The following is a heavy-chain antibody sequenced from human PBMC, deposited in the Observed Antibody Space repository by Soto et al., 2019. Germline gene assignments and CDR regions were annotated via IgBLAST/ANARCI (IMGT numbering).Heavy chain of an antibody. D-gene: IGHD2-15*01. Sequence: GESLKISCAASGFTFSGSAMHWVRQASGKGLEWVGRIRSKTNAYATEYDASVKGRFTISRDDSKNTAFLQMNSLNTEETAVYYCARLPLPAFCSGGSCPNYWGLGTLVTVSS. CDR2: IRSKTNAYAT. CDR3: ARLPLPAFCSGGSCPNY. J-gene: IGHJ4*02. V-gene: IGHV3-73*01. CDR1: GFTFSGSA.